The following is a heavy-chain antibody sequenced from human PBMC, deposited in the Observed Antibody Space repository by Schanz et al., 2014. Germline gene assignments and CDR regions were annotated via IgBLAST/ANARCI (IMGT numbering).Heavy chain of an antibody. D-gene: IGHD2-2*01. V-gene: IGHV4-34*01. CDR3: ARAARRTRVVPLYFDY. Sequence: QVQLQQWGAGLLKPSETLSLTCAVYGGSFSGYYWSWIRQPPGKGLEWIAEINHGGSTNYNPSLKRRSTISVATSKNHSSQKLRSVTAADTAVYYCARAARRTRVVPLYFDYWGQGTLVTVSS. CDR2: INHGGST. J-gene: IGHJ4*02. CDR1: GGSFSGYY.